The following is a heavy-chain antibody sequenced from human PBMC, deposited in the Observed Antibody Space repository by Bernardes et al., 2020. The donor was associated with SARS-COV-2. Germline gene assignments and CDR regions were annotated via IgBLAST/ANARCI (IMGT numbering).Heavy chain of an antibody. D-gene: IGHD6-13*01. Sequence: SETLSLTCTVSGGSISSSSYYWGWIRQPPGKGLEWIGSIYYSGSTYYNPSLKSRVTISVDTSKNQFSLKLSSVTAADTAVYYCATESSSGRVWFDPWGQGTLVTVSS. CDR1: GGSISSSSYY. J-gene: IGHJ5*02. V-gene: IGHV4-39*01. CDR3: ATESSSGRVWFDP. CDR2: IYYSGST.